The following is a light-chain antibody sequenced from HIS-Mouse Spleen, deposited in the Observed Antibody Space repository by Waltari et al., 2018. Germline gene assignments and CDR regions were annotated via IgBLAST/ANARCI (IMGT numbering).Light chain of an antibody. Sequence: DIVMTQSPVSLAVSLGERATINCKSSQSVLYSSNNNNYLAWYQQKPGQPPKLLIYWASTRESGVPDRFSGSGSGTDFTLTISSLQAEDVAVYYCQQYYSTPTFGQGTKVEIK. CDR1: QSVLYSSNNNNY. CDR2: WAS. V-gene: IGKV4-1*01. J-gene: IGKJ1*01. CDR3: QQYYSTPT.